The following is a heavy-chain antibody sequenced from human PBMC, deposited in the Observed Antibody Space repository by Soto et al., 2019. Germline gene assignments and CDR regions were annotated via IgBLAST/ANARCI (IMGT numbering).Heavy chain of an antibody. J-gene: IGHJ6*02. CDR1: GGTFGSYA. CDR3: AREAPYCTSATCPKFYDMDV. D-gene: IGHD2-2*01. V-gene: IGHV1-69*13. Sequence: SVKVSCKASGGTFGSYAITWVRRAPGQGLEWLGGIIPILNSPAYAQKFQARVVITADEITNTAYMELNSLRFDDTAVYYCAREAPYCTSATCPKFYDMDVWGQGTRVTVSS. CDR2: IIPILNSP.